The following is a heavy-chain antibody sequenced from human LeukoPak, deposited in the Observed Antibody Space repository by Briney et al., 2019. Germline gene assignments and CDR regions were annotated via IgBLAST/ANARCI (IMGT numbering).Heavy chain of an antibody. V-gene: IGHV1-2*02. Sequence: ASVKVSCKASGYTFTGYYMHWVQQAPGQGLEWMGWINPNSGGTNYAQKFQGRVTMTRDTSISTAYMELSRLRSDDTAVYYCARDCGLYCSYYYYMDVWGKGTTVTVSS. J-gene: IGHJ6*03. CDR1: GYTFTGYY. CDR3: ARDCGLYCSYYYYMDV. CDR2: INPNSGGT.